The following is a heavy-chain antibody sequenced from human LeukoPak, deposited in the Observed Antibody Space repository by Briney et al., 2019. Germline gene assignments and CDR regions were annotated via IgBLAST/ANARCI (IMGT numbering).Heavy chain of an antibody. V-gene: IGHV4-59*01. D-gene: IGHD3-22*01. CDR1: GGSISSYY. J-gene: IGHJ4*02. CDR3: ARVQYYYDSSGYLLPGHFDY. Sequence: KPSETLSLTRTVSGGSISSYYWSWIRQPPGKGLEWIGYIYYSGSTNYNPSLKSRVTISVDTSKNQFSLKLSSVTAADTAVYYCARVQYYYDSSGYLLPGHFDYWGQGTLVTVSS. CDR2: IYYSGST.